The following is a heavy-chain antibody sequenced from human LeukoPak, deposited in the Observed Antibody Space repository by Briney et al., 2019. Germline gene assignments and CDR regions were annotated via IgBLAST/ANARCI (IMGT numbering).Heavy chain of an antibody. CDR1: GFTFSSYS. CDR3: AKDSSSGWYFLSTVDY. V-gene: IGHV3-23*01. J-gene: IGHJ4*02. D-gene: IGHD6-19*01. Sequence: PGGSLRLSCAVSGFTFSSYSMNWVRQAPGKGLERVSAISGSGGSTYYADSVKGRFTISRDNSKNTLYLQMNSLIAEDTAVYYCAKDSSSGWYFLSTVDYWGQGTLVTVSS. CDR2: ISGSGGST.